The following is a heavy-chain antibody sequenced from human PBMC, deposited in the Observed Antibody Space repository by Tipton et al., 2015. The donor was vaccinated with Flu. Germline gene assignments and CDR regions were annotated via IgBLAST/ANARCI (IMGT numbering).Heavy chain of an antibody. V-gene: IGHV4-39*07. CDR3: ARDAITIFGVAQVYYYGMDV. Sequence: TLSLTCIVSGGSISSSSYYWGWIRQPPGKGLEWIGSIYYSGSTYYNPSLKSRVTISVDTSKNQFSLKLSSVTAADTAVYYCARDAITIFGVAQVYYYGMDVWGQGTTVTVSS. CDR1: GGSISSSSYY. J-gene: IGHJ6*02. CDR2: IYYSGST. D-gene: IGHD3-3*01.